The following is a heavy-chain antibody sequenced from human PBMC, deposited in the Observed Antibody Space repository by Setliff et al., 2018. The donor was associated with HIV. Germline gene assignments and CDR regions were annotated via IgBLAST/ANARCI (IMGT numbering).Heavy chain of an antibody. CDR2: IHTSGNI. Sequence: LSLTCIVSGGSISSYYWSWIRQSAGKELEWIGRIHTSGNIRYNPSLQSRVTMSTDTSNNQFSLKLSSVTAADTAVYFCARLEKLDDISYFDYWGQGTLVTVSS. J-gene: IGHJ4*02. V-gene: IGHV4-4*07. CDR1: GGSISSYY. CDR3: ARLEKLDDISYFDY. D-gene: IGHD3-3*02.